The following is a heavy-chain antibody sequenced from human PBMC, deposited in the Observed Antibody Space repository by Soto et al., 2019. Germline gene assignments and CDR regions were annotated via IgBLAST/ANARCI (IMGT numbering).Heavy chain of an antibody. D-gene: IGHD3-10*02. Sequence: VQSPKISCKGAAYSFNSYWTDWVRQKPGKGLGWMGIIYPGDSDTRYSPSFQGQVTISADKSISTAYLQWSSLKASDTAMYYCARCSNPGFPYYFDYWGQGTLVTVSS. CDR3: ARCSNPGFPYYFDY. V-gene: IGHV5-51*01. CDR1: AYSFNSYW. CDR2: IYPGDSDT. J-gene: IGHJ4*02.